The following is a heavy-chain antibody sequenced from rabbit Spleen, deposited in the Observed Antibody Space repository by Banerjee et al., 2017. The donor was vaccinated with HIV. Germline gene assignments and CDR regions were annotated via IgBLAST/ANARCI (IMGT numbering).Heavy chain of an antibody. V-gene: IGHV1S40*01. CDR3: ARDAGTSFSTYGMDL. CDR1: GFSFTSSYD. D-gene: IGHD8-1*01. J-gene: IGHJ6*01. CDR2: IYTGNGKA. Sequence: QSLEESGGDLVKPGASLTLTCTASGFSFTSSYDMCWVRQAPGKGLEWIGCIYTGNGKAYYASWATGRFTISKSSSTTVTLQMTSLTAADTATYFCARDAGTSFSTYGMDLWGQGTLVTVS.